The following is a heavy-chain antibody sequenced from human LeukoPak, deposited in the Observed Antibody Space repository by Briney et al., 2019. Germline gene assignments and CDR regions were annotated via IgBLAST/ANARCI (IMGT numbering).Heavy chain of an antibody. CDR3: ARVGIMVTQFDY. Sequence: GGSLRLSCAASGFTFSTYWMTWVRQAPGKGLEWVANIKQDGSEEYYVDSVKGRFTISRDNAKNSLYLQMNSLRADDTAVYYCARVGIMVTQFDYWGQGTLVTVSS. CDR2: IKQDGSEE. V-gene: IGHV3-7*05. J-gene: IGHJ4*02. D-gene: IGHD2-21*02. CDR1: GFTFSTYW.